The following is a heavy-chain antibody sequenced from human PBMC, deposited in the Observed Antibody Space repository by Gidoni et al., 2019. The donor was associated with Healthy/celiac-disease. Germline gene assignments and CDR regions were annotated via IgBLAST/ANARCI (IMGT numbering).Heavy chain of an antibody. CDR2: ISSSSSYI. J-gene: IGHJ4*02. CDR3: AREKPYYDSSGYIDY. D-gene: IGHD3-22*01. V-gene: IGHV3-21*01. Sequence: EVQLVESGGGLVKPGGSLRLSCAASGFSFSSDSMNWVRQAPWKGLEWVSSISSSSSYIYYADSVKGRFTISRDNAKNSLYLQMNSLRAEDTAVYYCAREKPYYDSSGYIDYWGQGTLVTVSS. CDR1: GFSFSSDS.